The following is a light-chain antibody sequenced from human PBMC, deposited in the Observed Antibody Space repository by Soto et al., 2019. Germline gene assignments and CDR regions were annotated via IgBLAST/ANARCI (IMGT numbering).Light chain of an antibody. CDR1: QSISSW. V-gene: IGKV1-5*03. CDR2: KAS. Sequence: DIQMTPSPSTLSASVGDRVTITCRASQSISSWLAWYQQKPGKAPKLLIYKASSLESGVPSRFSGSGSGTEFTLTISSLQPDDFATYYCQQYNSSPTFGQGTKVDIK. J-gene: IGKJ1*01. CDR3: QQYNSSPT.